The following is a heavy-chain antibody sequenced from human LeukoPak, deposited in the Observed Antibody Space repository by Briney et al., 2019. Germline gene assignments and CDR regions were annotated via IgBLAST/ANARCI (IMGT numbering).Heavy chain of an antibody. J-gene: IGHJ3*02. CDR3: AKDVAMRMIVVAAYAFDI. CDR2: ICSSSTTI. Sequence: PGGALGLSWAAPGFNFSTYGMNLVRPAPGKGLEWVLYICSSSTTIYYADSVKGRFTISRDNSKNTLYLQMNSLRAEDTAVYYCAKDVAMRMIVVAAYAFDIWGQGTMVTVSS. V-gene: IGHV3-48*01. D-gene: IGHD3-22*01. CDR1: GFNFSTYG.